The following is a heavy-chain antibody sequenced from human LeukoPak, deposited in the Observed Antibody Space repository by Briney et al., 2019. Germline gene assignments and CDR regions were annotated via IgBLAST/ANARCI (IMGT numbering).Heavy chain of an antibody. J-gene: IGHJ4*02. CDR1: GGSFSGYY. CDR3: ARVKGGAVDY. Sequence: SETLSLTCAVYGGSFSGYYWSWIRQPPGKGLEWIGEINHSGSTNYNPSLKSRVTISVDTSKNQFSLKLSSVTAADTAVYYCARVKGGAVDYWGQGTLVTVSS. CDR2: INHSGST. D-gene: IGHD4-17*01. V-gene: IGHV4-34*01.